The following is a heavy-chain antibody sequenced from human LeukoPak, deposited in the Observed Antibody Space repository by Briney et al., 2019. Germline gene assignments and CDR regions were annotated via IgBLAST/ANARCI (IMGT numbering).Heavy chain of an antibody. CDR3: AKAYSTGGFFDF. V-gene: IGHV3-30*02. CDR1: GFIFSSYG. J-gene: IGHJ4*02. CDR2: IRYDGSRK. Sequence: GGSLRLSCAASGFIFSSYGMHWVRQAPDKGLEWVAFIRYDGSRKYYADSVKGRFTISRDNSKNTLYLQMNSLKAEDTAVYYCAKAYSTGGFFDFWGQGTLVTVSS. D-gene: IGHD1-26*01.